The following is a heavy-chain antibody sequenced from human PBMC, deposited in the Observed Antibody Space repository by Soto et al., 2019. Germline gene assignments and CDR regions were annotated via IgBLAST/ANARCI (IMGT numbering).Heavy chain of an antibody. Sequence: PGLSLRLSCAAAGFTFSNARMSWVRQAPGKGLEWVGLIKSKTDGGTTDYAAPVKGRFTISRDDSKHTLYLQMNSMKTEDTAVYYCTQGGDDVLPTHDYWGQGTLVIVSP. CDR1: GFTFSNAR. D-gene: IGHD3-10*01. CDR2: IKSKTDGGTT. CDR3: TQGGDDVLPTHDY. V-gene: IGHV3-15*01. J-gene: IGHJ4*02.